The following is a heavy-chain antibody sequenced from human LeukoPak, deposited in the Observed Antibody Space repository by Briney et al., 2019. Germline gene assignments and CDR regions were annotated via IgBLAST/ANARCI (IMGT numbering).Heavy chain of an antibody. CDR3: ARDRIGWPGFDP. CDR1: GISIRSYF. V-gene: IGHV4-4*07. D-gene: IGHD6-19*01. CDR2: ISTSGSS. Sequence: KPSETLSLTCSVSGISIRSYFWSRIRQPAGKTLEWIGRISTSGSSKYNPSLKSRVTMSVDTSKNQFSLKLSSVTAADTAVYYCARDRIGWPGFDPWGQGTLVTVSS. J-gene: IGHJ5*02.